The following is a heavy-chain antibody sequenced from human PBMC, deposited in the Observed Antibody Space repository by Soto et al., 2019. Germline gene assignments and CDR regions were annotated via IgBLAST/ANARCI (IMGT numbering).Heavy chain of an antibody. Sequence: QVQLVESGGGVVQPGRSLRLSCAASGFTFSSYAMHWVRQAPGKGLEWVAVISYDGSNKYYADSVKGRFTISRDNSKNTLYLQMNRLRAEDTAVYYCARDLGDGSWFSHVDYWGQGTLVTVSS. CDR3: ARDLGDGSWFSHVDY. CDR2: ISYDGSNK. V-gene: IGHV3-30-3*01. D-gene: IGHD6-13*01. J-gene: IGHJ4*02. CDR1: GFTFSSYA.